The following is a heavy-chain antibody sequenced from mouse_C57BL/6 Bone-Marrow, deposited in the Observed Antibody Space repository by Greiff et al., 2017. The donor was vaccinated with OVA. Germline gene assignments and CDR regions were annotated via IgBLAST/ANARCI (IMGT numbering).Heavy chain of an antibody. J-gene: IGHJ4*01. Sequence: EVKVVESGGGLVKPGGSLKLSCAASGFTFSDYGMHWVRQAPEKGLEWVAYISSGSSTIYYADTVKGRFTISRDNAKNTLFLQMTSLRSEDTAMYYCARGYDGYSSMDYWGQGTSVTVSS. CDR2: ISSGSSTI. CDR1: GFTFSDYG. V-gene: IGHV5-17*01. D-gene: IGHD2-3*01. CDR3: ARGYDGYSSMDY.